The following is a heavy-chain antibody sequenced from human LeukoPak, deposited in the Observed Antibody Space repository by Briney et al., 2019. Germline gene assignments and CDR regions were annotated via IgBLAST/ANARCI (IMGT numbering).Heavy chain of an antibody. V-gene: IGHV4-31*03. CDR3: ARVPDYYDSSGYSNWFDP. CDR1: GGSISSGGYY. J-gene: IGHJ5*02. CDR2: IYYSGST. Sequence: SETLSLACTVSGGSISSGGYYWSWIRQHPGKGLEWIGYIYYSGSTYYNPSLKSRVTISVDTSKNQFSLKLSSVTAADTAVYYCARVPDYYDSSGYSNWFDPWGQGTLVTVSS. D-gene: IGHD3-22*01.